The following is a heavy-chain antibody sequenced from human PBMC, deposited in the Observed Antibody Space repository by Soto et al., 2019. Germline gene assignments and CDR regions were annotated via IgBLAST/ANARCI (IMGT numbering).Heavy chain of an antibody. CDR2: ISTSGDTI. J-gene: IGHJ4*02. CDR1: GFTFSLYE. V-gene: IGHV3-48*03. CDR3: TRGPPGDF. Sequence: VGSLRLSCAGSGFTFSLYELNWVRQAPGKGLEWVSYISTSGDTIYYADSVKGRFTISRDNAKTSLYLQMNRLRAEDTAVYYCTRGPPGDFWGQGTPVTVSS. D-gene: IGHD3-10*01.